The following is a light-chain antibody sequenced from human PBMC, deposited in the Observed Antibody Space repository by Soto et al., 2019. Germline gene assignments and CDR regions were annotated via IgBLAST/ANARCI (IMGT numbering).Light chain of an antibody. CDR3: LQRSNWPPLLS. CDR2: GGS. V-gene: IGKV3D-20*02. Sequence: EIVLTQSPGTLSLSPGEGATLSCRASQAIRSTSLVWYQKKPGQAPRLLMYGGSTRASGFPDRFSGRGFETDFTLTISEVEPEDFAFYYCLQRSNWPPLLSFGGGTKVEIK. CDR1: QAIRSTS. J-gene: IGKJ4*01.